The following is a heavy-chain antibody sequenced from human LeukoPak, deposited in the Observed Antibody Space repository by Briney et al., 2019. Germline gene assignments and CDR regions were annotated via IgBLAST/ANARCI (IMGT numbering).Heavy chain of an antibody. V-gene: IGHV3-74*01. Sequence: GGSLRLSCAASGFTFNTYWMHWVRQAPGKGLVWVSRINSDGSSTSYVDSVTGRFTISRDNAKNTLYLQMNSVRAEDTAVYYCARDTSGYYDYWGQGALVTVSS. CDR3: ARDTSGYYDY. D-gene: IGHD2-15*01. J-gene: IGHJ4*02. CDR2: INSDGSST. CDR1: GFTFNTYW.